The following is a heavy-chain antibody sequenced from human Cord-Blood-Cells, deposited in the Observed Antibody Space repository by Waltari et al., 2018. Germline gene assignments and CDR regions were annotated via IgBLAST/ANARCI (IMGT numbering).Heavy chain of an antibody. J-gene: IGHJ4*02. CDR2: MNPNSGNT. CDR3: ALVGYSSSWYYFDY. Sequence: QVQLVQSGAEVKQPGASVKVSCKASRYTFTSYDINWVRQATGQGLEWMGWMNPNSGNTGYAQKFQGRVTMTRNTSISTAYMELSSLRSEDTAVYYCALVGYSSSWYYFDYWGQGTLVTVSS. D-gene: IGHD6-13*01. V-gene: IGHV1-8*01. CDR1: RYTFTSYD.